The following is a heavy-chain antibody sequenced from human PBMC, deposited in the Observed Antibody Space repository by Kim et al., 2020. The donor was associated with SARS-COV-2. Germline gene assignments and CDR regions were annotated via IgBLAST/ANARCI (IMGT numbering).Heavy chain of an antibody. J-gene: IGHJ3*02. V-gene: IGHV1-69*04. CDR3: ARGSRSSNDAFDI. CDR1: GGTFSSYA. CDR2: IIPILGIA. Sequence: SVKVSCKASGGTFSSYAISWVRQAPGQGLEWMGRIIPILGIANYAQKFQGRVTITADKSTSTAYMELSSLRSEDTAVYYCARGSRSSNDAFDIWGQGTMVTVSS.